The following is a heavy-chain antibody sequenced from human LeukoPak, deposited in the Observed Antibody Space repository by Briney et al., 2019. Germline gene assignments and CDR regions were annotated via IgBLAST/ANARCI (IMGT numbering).Heavy chain of an antibody. CDR2: IYYSGST. D-gene: IGHD4-17*01. J-gene: IGHJ4*02. Sequence: PSETLSLTXTVSGGSISSSSYYWGCIRQPPGKGLEWIGSIYYSGSTYYNPSLKSRVTISVDTSKNHFSLQLSSVTAADTAVYYCARQDGDYHFDYWGQGTLVTVSS. CDR3: ARQDGDYHFDY. V-gene: IGHV4-39*01. CDR1: GGSISSSSYY.